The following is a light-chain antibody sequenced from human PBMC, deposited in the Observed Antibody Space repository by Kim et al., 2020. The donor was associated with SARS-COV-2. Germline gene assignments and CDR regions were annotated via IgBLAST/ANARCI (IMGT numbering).Light chain of an antibody. CDR2: AAS. V-gene: IGKV1-27*01. J-gene: IGKJ1*01. Sequence: DAKMTQSPSSLSASVGDRVTITCRASQGINYYLAWFQQKPGKLPKLLIYAASTLQSGVPSRFSGSGSGTDFTLTISSLQPEDVATYYCQKYDGAPWTFGQGTKVDIK. CDR1: QGINYY. CDR3: QKYDGAPWT.